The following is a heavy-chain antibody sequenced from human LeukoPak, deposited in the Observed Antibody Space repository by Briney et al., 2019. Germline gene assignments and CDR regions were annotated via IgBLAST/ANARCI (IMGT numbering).Heavy chain of an antibody. CDR1: GYTFTGYY. J-gene: IGHJ4*02. Sequence: ASVKVSCKASGYTFTGYYMHWVRQAPGQGLEWMGWINPNSGGTNYAQKFQGRVTMTGDTSISTAYMELSRLRSDDTAVYDVDIGPIVMVYTHENTAEDSFDYWGQGTLVTVSS. V-gene: IGHV1-2*02. D-gene: IGHD2-8*01. CDR3: DIGPIVMVYTHENTAEDSFDY. CDR2: INPNSGGT.